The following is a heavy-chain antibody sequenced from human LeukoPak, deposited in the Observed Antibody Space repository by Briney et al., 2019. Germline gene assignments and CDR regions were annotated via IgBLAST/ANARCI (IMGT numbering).Heavy chain of an antibody. Sequence: ASVKVSCKASGYTVTSYYMHWVRQAPGQGLEWMAILNPSGGSSNYAQKFQGRATLTRATSTGTVYMELSSLKSEDTAVYYCASVYKHGMDVWGQGTTVIVSS. CDR2: LNPSGGSS. V-gene: IGHV1-46*01. D-gene: IGHD5-24*01. CDR3: ASVYKHGMDV. CDR1: GYTVTSYY. J-gene: IGHJ6*02.